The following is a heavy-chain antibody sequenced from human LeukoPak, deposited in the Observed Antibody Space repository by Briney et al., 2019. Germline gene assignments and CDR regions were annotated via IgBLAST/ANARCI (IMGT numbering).Heavy chain of an antibody. Sequence: PGGSLRLSCAASGFIASSNHKSWVRQAPGKGLEWVSVSYSGGGTFYADSVKGRFTMSRDHSKSTVYLQMNGLRPEDTAVYYCARDLGLMDVWGKGTTVTVSS. CDR3: ARDLGLMDV. CDR1: GFIASSNH. J-gene: IGHJ6*04. V-gene: IGHV3-53*05. CDR2: SYSGGGT. D-gene: IGHD7-27*01.